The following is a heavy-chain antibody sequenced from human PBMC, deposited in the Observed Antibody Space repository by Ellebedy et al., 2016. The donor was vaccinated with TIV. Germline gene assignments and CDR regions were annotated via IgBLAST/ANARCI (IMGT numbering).Heavy chain of an antibody. CDR2: IKSKTDGGTT. CDR3: TTDPHDYGGYSGSFDY. J-gene: IGHJ4*02. D-gene: IGHD4-23*01. CDR1: GFTGSDHY. V-gene: IGHV3-15*07. Sequence: GESLKISCAASGFTGSDHYMDWVRQAPGKGLEWIGRIKSKTDGGTTDYAAPVKGRFTISRDDSKNTLYLQMNSLKTEDTAVYYCTTDPHDYGGYSGSFDYWGQGTLVTVSS.